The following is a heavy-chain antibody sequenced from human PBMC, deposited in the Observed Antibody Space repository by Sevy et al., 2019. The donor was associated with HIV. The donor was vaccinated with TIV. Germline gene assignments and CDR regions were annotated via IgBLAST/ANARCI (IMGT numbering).Heavy chain of an antibody. J-gene: IGHJ3*02. D-gene: IGHD3-22*01. Sequence: ASVKVSCKASGYTFTSYGISWVRQAPGQGLEWMGWISAYNGNTNYAQKLQGRVTMTTDTSTSTAYMELRSLRSDDTAVYYCARVVTMIVGPDVFDIWGQGTMVTVSS. CDR2: ISAYNGNT. CDR1: GYTFTSYG. CDR3: ARVVTMIVGPDVFDI. V-gene: IGHV1-18*04.